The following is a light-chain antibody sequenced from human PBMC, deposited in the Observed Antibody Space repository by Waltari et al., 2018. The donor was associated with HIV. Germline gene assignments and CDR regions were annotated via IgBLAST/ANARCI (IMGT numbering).Light chain of an antibody. Sequence: QSALTHPASVSGSPGPSTTISCTGTSSDCGGYTPVPWYQLHPGKAPKLMIYAVSTRPSGVSNRFSGSKSDNTASRTISGLQAEDEADYYCSSYTSTSTVYVFGTGTEVTVL. CDR1: SSDCGGYTP. CDR3: SSYTSTSTVYV. V-gene: IGLV2-14*03. J-gene: IGLJ1*01. CDR2: AVS.